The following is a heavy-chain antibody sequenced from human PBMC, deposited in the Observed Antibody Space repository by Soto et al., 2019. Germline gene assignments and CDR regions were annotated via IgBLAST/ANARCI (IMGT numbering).Heavy chain of an antibody. CDR1: GFTFSSYS. Sequence: GGSLRLSCAASGFTFSSYSMNWVRQAPGKGLEWVSYISSSSTIYYADSVKGRFTISRDNAKNSLYLQMNSLRDEDTAVYYRARAGSGYYYWGQGTLVTVSS. CDR3: ARAGSGYYY. J-gene: IGHJ4*02. V-gene: IGHV3-48*02. CDR2: ISSSSTI. D-gene: IGHD3-22*01.